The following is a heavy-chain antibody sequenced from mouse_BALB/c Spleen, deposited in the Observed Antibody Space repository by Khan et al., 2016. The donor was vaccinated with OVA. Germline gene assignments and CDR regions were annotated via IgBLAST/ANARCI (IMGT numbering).Heavy chain of an antibody. Sequence: EVQLQESGPGLVKPSQSLSLTCTVTGYSITSDYAWNWIRQFPGNKLEWMGYINYSGSTSYTPSLKSRISITRDTSKNQFFLQLNSVTTGDTATYYCASGRAYWGQGTLVTVSA. CDR1: GYSITSDYA. CDR2: INYSGST. J-gene: IGHJ3*01. CDR3: ASGRAY. V-gene: IGHV3-2*02.